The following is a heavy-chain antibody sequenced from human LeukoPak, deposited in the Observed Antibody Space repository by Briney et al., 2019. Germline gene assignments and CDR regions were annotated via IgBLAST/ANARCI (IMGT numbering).Heavy chain of an antibody. V-gene: IGHV3-53*01. CDR1: GFTVSSNY. D-gene: IGHD5-18*01. J-gene: IGHJ4*02. CDR3: ARVLKQLWPHYYFDY. CDR2: IYSGGST. Sequence: PGGSLRLSCAASGFTVSSNYMSWVRQAPGKGLEWVSVIYSGGSTYYADSVKGRFTISRDNSKNTLYLQMNSLRAEDTAVYYCARVLKQLWPHYYFDYWGQGTLVTVSS.